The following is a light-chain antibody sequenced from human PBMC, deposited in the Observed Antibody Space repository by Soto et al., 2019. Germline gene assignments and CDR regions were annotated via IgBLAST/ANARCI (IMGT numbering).Light chain of an antibody. Sequence: QSVLTQPRSVSGSPGQSVTISCTGTSSDVSGYNSVSWYQQHPGKVPQLLIYDVYKRPSGVPDRFSGSKSVNTASLTISGLQTEDEADYYCCSYAGSYTWVFGGGTKVTVL. V-gene: IGLV2-11*01. CDR1: SSDVSGYNS. J-gene: IGLJ3*02. CDR2: DVY. CDR3: CSYAGSYTWV.